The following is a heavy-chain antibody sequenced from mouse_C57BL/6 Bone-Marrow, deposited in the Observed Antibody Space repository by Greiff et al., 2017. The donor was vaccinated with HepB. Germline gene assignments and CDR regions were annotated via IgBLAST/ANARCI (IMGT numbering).Heavy chain of an antibody. CDR1: GFTFSDYG. D-gene: IGHD2-4*01. J-gene: IGHJ4*01. Sequence: EVKLVESGGGLVKPGGSLKLSCAASGFTFSDYGMHWVRQAPEKGLEWVAYISSGSSTIYYADTVKGRFTISRDNAKNTLFLQMTSLRSEDTAMYYCARRDYDGGYYAMDDWGQGTSVTVAS. V-gene: IGHV5-17*01. CDR3: ARRDYDGGYYAMDD. CDR2: ISSGSSTI.